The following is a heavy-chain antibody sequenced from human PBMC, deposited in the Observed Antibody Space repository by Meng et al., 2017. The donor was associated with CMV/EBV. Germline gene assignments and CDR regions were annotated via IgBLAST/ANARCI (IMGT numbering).Heavy chain of an antibody. Sequence: GESLKISCAASGFTFSSYEMNWVRQAPGKGLEWGSYISSSGSTIYYADSVKGRFTISRDNAKNSLYLQMNSLRAEDTAVYYCARDSFYDFCSGYSDYWGQGTLVTVSS. V-gene: IGHV3-48*03. D-gene: IGHD3-3*01. CDR2: ISSSGSTI. CDR3: ARDSFYDFCSGYSDY. CDR1: GFTFSSYE. J-gene: IGHJ4*02.